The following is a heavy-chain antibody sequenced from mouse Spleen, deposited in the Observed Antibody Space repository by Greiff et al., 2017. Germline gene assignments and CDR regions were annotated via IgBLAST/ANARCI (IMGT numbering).Heavy chain of an antibody. V-gene: IGHV2-2*02. Sequence: VKLLESGPGLVQPSQSLSITCTVSGFSLTSYGVHWVRQSPGKGLEWLGVIWSGGSTDYNAAFISRLSISKDNSKSQVFFKMNSLQANDTAIYYCARKDDPRRGMDYWGQGTSVTVSS. CDR2: IWSGGST. CDR3: ARKDDPRRGMDY. D-gene: IGHD2-12*01. J-gene: IGHJ4*01. CDR1: GFSLTSYG.